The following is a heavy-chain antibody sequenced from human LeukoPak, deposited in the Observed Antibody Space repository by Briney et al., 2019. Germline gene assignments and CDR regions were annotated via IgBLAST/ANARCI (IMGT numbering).Heavy chain of an antibody. Sequence: GASVKVSCKASGGTFSSYAISWVRQAPGQGLEWMGWSGPYNGNTNYAQKFQDRITMTTDTSTSTAYMELRSLRSDDTAMYYCARRAPGKLAADYWGQGTLVTVSS. CDR2: SGPYNGNT. V-gene: IGHV1-18*01. CDR3: ARRAPGKLAADY. J-gene: IGHJ4*02. CDR1: GGTFSSYA. D-gene: IGHD1-1*01.